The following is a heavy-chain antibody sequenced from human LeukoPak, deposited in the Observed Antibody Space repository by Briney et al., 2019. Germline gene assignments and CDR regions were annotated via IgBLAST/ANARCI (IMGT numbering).Heavy chain of an antibody. J-gene: IGHJ6*02. Sequence: ASVKVSCKASGYAFTSYAMNWVRQAPGQGLEWMGWINTNTGNPTYAQGFTGRFVFSLDTSVSTAYLQISSLKAEDTAVYYCAREPLSSSWSYYYYYGMDVWGQGTTVTVSS. CDR1: GYAFTSYA. D-gene: IGHD6-13*01. CDR3: AREPLSSSWSYYYYYGMDV. CDR2: INTNTGNP. V-gene: IGHV7-4-1*02.